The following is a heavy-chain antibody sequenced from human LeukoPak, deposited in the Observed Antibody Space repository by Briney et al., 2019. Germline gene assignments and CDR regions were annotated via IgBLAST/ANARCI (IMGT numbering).Heavy chain of an antibody. Sequence: PSETLSLTCTVSGGSISSYYWSWIRQPPGKRLEWIGYIYYSGSTNYNPSLKSRVTISVDTSKNQFSLKLSSVTAADTAVYYCARSPTRTYYYDSSGYYAFDPWGQGTLVTVSS. CDR2: IYYSGST. J-gene: IGHJ5*02. CDR3: ARSPTRTYYYDSSGYYAFDP. D-gene: IGHD3-22*01. V-gene: IGHV4-59*01. CDR1: GGSISSYY.